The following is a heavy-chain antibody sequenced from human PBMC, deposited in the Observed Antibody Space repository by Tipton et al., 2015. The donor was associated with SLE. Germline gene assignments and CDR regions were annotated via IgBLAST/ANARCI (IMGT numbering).Heavy chain of an antibody. CDR1: GGSISNYY. CDR3: ARDLGYGMDV. V-gene: IGHV4-59*12. CDR2: IYHGGST. J-gene: IGHJ6*02. Sequence: TLSLTCTVSGGSISNYYWSWIRQAPGKGLEWIGYIYHGGSTYYNPSLKSRITTSVDMSKNQFSLKLSSVTAADTAVYFCARDLGYGMDVWGPGTTVTVSS.